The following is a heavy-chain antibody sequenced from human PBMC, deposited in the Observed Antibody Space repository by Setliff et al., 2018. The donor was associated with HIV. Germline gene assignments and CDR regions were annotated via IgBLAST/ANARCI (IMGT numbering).Heavy chain of an antibody. V-gene: IGHV4-59*11. Sequence: SGTLSLTCTVSGGSIRSHYWSWIREPPGKGLEWIGYIYYSGSTDYNTSLNIRVTISVDTSKNQFSLRLSSVTAADTAVYYCARVPRQLLKGAAAYFDYWGQGILVTVSS. D-gene: IGHD5-18*01. CDR1: GGSIRSHY. CDR2: IYYSGST. CDR3: ARVPRQLLKGAAAYFDY. J-gene: IGHJ4*02.